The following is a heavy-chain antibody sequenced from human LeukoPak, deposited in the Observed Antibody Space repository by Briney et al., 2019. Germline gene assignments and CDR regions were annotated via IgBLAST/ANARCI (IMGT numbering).Heavy chain of an antibody. J-gene: IGHJ4*02. Sequence: GGSLRLSCEASGFTLNTYGMHGVRQAPGKGLEWVALKRYDGSSENYAESGKGRVTISRDNSKDTLYLEMNSLSVEDTAVYYCARAASGVRQEHYFDQWGQGTLVTVSS. CDR1: GFTLNTYG. V-gene: IGHV3-30*02. CDR2: KRYDGSSE. D-gene: IGHD3-10*01. CDR3: ARAASGVRQEHYFDQ.